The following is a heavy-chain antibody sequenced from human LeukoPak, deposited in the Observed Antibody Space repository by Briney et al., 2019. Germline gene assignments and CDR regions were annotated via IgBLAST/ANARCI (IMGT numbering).Heavy chain of an antibody. CDR1: GGSISSYY. V-gene: IGHV4-59*01. CDR2: IYYSGST. Sequence: PSQTLSLTCTVSGGSISSYYWSWIRQPPGKGLEWIGYIYYSGSTNYNPSLKSRVTISVDTSKNQFSLKLSSVTAADTAVYYCASTNYDYVWGSYRFDYWGQGTLVTVSS. CDR3: ASTNYDYVWGSYRFDY. D-gene: IGHD3-16*02. J-gene: IGHJ4*02.